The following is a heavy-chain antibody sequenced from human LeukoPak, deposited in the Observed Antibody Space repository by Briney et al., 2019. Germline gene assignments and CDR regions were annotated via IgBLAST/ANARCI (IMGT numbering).Heavy chain of an antibody. CDR1: GGSISSYY. D-gene: IGHD6-13*01. Sequence: SETLSLTCTVSGGSISSYYWSWIRQPPGKGLEWIGYIYYSGSTNYNPSLKSRVTISVDTSKNQFSLKLSSMTAADTAVYYCARSSPVPRGQQLVPSPEYWGQGTLVTVSS. J-gene: IGHJ4*02. CDR3: ARSSPVPRGQQLVPSPEY. CDR2: IYYSGST. V-gene: IGHV4-59*08.